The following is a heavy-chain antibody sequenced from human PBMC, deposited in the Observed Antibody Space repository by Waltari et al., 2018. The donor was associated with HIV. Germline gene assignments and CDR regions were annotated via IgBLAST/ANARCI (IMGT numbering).Heavy chain of an antibody. CDR3: ARIRVIPPAPKGVSWFDP. CDR2: IFANDEN. V-gene: IGHV2-26*01. J-gene: IGHJ5*02. Sequence: QFTLKESGPVLLKPTETLTLTCTVSGFFPSTPRTGVSCIRLPPGKALEWLAHIFANDENSYSTSLKSRLTISKDTSKSQVVLTMTNMDPVDTATYYCARIRVIPPAPKGVSWFDPWGQGTLVTVSS. CDR1: GFFPSTPRTG. D-gene: IGHD2-2*01.